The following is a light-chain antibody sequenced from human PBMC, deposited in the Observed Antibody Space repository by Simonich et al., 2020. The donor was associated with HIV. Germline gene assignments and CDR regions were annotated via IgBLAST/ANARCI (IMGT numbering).Light chain of an antibody. CDR2: WAS. J-gene: IGKJ1*01. CDR1: QSLLYSSNKTNY. Sequence: DIVMTQSPDSLAVSLGERATINCKSSQSLLYSSNKTNYLAWYQQKPGQPPKLLIYWASTRESGVPDRFSGSGSGTDFTLTISSRQAEDVAVYYCQQYYTTPWTFGQGTKVEI. CDR3: QQYYTTPWT. V-gene: IGKV4-1*01.